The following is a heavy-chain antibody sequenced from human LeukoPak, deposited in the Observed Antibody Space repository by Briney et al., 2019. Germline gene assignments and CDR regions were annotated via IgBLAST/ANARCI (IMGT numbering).Heavy chain of an antibody. D-gene: IGHD6-13*01. CDR2: MNPNSGNT. CDR3: ARGIAAAGTGDYYYYGMDV. V-gene: IGHV1-8*01. Sequence: ASVTVSCKASGYTFTSYDINWVRQAPGQGLEGMGWMNPNSGNTDYAQKFQGRVTMTRNTSISTAYMELSSLRSEDTAVYYCARGIAAAGTGDYYYYGMDVWGQGTTVTVSS. J-gene: IGHJ6*02. CDR1: GYTFTSYD.